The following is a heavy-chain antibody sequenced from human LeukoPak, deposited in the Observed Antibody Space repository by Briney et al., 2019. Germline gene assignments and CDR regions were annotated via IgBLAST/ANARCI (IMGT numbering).Heavy chain of an antibody. Sequence: SETLSLTCTVSGGSISGYYWSWIRQPPGKGLEWIGYIYTSGSTNYNPSLKSRVTISVDTSKNQFSLRLSSVTAADTAMYFCARAYSGSYSHFDDWGQGTLVTVSS. CDR2: IYTSGST. CDR1: GGSISGYY. CDR3: ARAYSGSYSHFDD. V-gene: IGHV4-4*09. J-gene: IGHJ4*02. D-gene: IGHD1-26*01.